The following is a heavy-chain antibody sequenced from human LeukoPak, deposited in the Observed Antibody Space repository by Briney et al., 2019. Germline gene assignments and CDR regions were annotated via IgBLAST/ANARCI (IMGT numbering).Heavy chain of an antibody. Sequence: SVKVSCKASGGTFSSYAISWVRQAPGQGLEWMGGIIPIFGTANYAQKFQGRVTIAADESTSTAYMELSSLRSEDTAVYYCARGDDYDIRYFDYWGQGTLVTVSS. CDR1: GGTFSSYA. D-gene: IGHD3-9*01. CDR3: ARGDDYDIRYFDY. CDR2: IIPIFGTA. J-gene: IGHJ4*02. V-gene: IGHV1-69*13.